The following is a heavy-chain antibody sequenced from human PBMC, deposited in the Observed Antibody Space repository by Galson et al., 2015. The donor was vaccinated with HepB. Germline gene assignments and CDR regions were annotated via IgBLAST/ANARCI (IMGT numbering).Heavy chain of an antibody. V-gene: IGHV3-20*04. J-gene: IGHJ4*02. Sequence: SLRLSCAGSGFKFDEYGMSWVRQVPGKGLEWVSGINWNGDASAYRDSVKGRFTISRDNAKNSLYLQMNGLRAEDTALYYCARDRDYGGNPDLGYWGQGTLVTVSS. D-gene: IGHD4-23*01. CDR3: ARDRDYGGNPDLGY. CDR1: GFKFDEYG. CDR2: INWNGDAS.